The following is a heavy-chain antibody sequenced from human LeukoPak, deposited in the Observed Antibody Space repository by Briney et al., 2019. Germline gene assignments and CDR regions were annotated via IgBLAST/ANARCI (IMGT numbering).Heavy chain of an antibody. CDR1: GFTFSSYG. D-gene: IGHD3-10*01. CDR2: IRYDGSVK. V-gene: IGHV3-30*02. J-gene: IGHJ6*03. CDR3: AKDGLGGFGDYMDV. Sequence: GGSLRLSCAVSGFTFSSYGMHWVRQAPGKGLFWVAFIRYDGSVKYYADSVKGRFTISRDNSKNTLYLQMNSLRAEDTAVYYCAKDGLGGFGDYMDVWGKGTTVTISS.